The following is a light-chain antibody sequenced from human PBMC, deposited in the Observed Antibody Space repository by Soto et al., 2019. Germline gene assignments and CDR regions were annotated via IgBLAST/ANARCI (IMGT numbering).Light chain of an antibody. CDR1: QGIGNG. V-gene: IGKV1-17*01. CDR2: AAS. J-gene: IGKJ1*01. CDR3: LQHNSYPRT. Sequence: DIQMTQSPSSLSASVGDRVTITCRASQGIGNGLGWFQQKPGRAPKRLMYAASSLESGVPPRFSGSGSGIEFTLTISSLQPEDFATYYCLQHNSYPRTFGQGTKVEIK.